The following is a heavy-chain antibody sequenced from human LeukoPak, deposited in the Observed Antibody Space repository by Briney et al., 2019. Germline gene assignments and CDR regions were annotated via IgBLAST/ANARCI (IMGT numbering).Heavy chain of an antibody. CDR2: ISGSGGST. Sequence: GGSLRLSCAASGFTFSSYAMSWVRQAPGKGLKWVSAISGSGGSTYYADPVKGRFTISRDNSKNTLYLQMNSLRAEDTAVYYCAKATVAGTRSPFDYWGQGTLVTVSS. CDR1: GFTFSSYA. V-gene: IGHV3-23*01. J-gene: IGHJ4*02. D-gene: IGHD6-19*01. CDR3: AKATVAGTRSPFDY.